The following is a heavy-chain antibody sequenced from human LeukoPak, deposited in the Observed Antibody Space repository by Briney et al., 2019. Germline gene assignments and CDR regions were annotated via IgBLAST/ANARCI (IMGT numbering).Heavy chain of an antibody. D-gene: IGHD5-12*01. Sequence: GRSLRLSCAASGFIFRNYGMHWVRQAPGKGLEWVAIIWYDGSNKYYADSVKGRFTISRDNSKNTLYLQMNSLRAEDTAVYYCAKGSGYSGYDSLDYWGQGTLVTVSS. J-gene: IGHJ4*02. CDR2: IWYDGSNK. CDR1: GFIFRNYG. V-gene: IGHV3-33*06. CDR3: AKGSGYSGYDSLDY.